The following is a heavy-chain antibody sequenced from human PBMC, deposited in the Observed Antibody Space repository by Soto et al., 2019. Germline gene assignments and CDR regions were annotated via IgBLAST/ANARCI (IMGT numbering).Heavy chain of an antibody. D-gene: IGHD3-22*01. Sequence: SVNLSCKASGGTISRYAISWLRQAPGQGLEWMGGIIPIFGTANYAQKFQGRVTITADESTSTAYMELSSLRSEDTAVYYCAAIADDSSGYHGNHWGQGTLVTVSS. J-gene: IGHJ5*02. CDR3: AAIADDSSGYHGNH. V-gene: IGHV1-69*13. CDR2: IIPIFGTA. CDR1: GGTISRYA.